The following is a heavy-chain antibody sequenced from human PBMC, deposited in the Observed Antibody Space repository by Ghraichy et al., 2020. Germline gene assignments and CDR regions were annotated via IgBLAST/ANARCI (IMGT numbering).Heavy chain of an antibody. Sequence: GGSLRLSCAASGFTFSDYYMSWIRQAPGKGLEWVSYISSSGSTIYYADSVKGRFTISRDNAKNSLYLQMNSLRAEDTAVYYCATLYGSGSYYLYYYGMDVWGQGTTVTVSS. V-gene: IGHV3-11*01. CDR3: ATLYGSGSYYLYYYGMDV. CDR2: ISSSGSTI. CDR1: GFTFSDYY. J-gene: IGHJ6*02. D-gene: IGHD3-10*01.